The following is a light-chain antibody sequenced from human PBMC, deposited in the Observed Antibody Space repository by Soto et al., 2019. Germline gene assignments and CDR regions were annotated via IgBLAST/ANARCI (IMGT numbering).Light chain of an antibody. V-gene: IGLV1-40*01. CDR1: SSNIGAGYD. J-gene: IGLJ1*01. Sequence: QSVLTQPPSASGATGQRVTISCTGSSSNIGAGYDVHWYQQLPGTAPKLLIYGNSNRPSGVPDRFSGSKSGTSASLAITGLQAEDEADYYCQSYDSSLSAYVFGTGTKVTVL. CDR2: GNS. CDR3: QSYDSSLSAYV.